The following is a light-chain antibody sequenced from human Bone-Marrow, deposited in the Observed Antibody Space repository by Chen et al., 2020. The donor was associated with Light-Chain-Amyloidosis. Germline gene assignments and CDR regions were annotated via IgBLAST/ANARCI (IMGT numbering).Light chain of an antibody. CDR2: GSS. J-gene: IGKJ4*01. CDR3: QQYGTSPLT. V-gene: IGKV3-20*01. Sequence: EIVLTQSPGTLSLSPGEGANLSCRASQTISSNYLTWYQQNFGQAPRLLIYGSSSRATGIPDRFTGSGSGTDFTLTINRLEPGDFAMYYCQQYGTSPLTFGGGTKVEIK. CDR1: QTISSNY.